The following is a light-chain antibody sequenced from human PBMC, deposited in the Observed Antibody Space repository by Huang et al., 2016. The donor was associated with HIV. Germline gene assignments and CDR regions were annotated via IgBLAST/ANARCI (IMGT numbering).Light chain of an antibody. CDR1: QNINTW. CDR2: RAS. J-gene: IGKJ2*01. V-gene: IGKV1-5*03. Sequence: DIQLTHSPSTLSASVGDRVTITCRSSQNINTWLSWYQQKPEKAPNLLIYRASSLQIGFPSRFTGSGSGTEFTLTITSLQPDDLGTYYCQQYNTYLYTFGQGTKLEI. CDR3: QQYNTYLYT.